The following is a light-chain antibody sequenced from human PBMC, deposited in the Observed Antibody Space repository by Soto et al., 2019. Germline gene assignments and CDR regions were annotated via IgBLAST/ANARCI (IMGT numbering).Light chain of an antibody. CDR3: QSYDSSLSGSYVV. J-gene: IGLJ2*01. CDR2: GNS. CDR1: SSNIGAGYD. Sequence: QSVLTQPPSVCGAPGQRVTISCTGSSSNIGAGYDVHWYQQLPGTAPKLLIYGNSNRPSGVPDRFSGSKSGTSASLAITGLQAEDEADYYCQSYDSSLSGSYVVFGGGTKLTVL. V-gene: IGLV1-40*01.